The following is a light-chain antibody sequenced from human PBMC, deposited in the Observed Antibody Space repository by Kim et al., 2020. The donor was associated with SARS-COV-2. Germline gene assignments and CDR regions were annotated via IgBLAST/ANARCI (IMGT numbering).Light chain of an antibody. V-gene: IGLV2-8*01. CDR1: SSDDGGYNF. Sequence: PGQSVTISCTGTSSDDGGYNFVSWYQQHPGKAPKLMIYEVSKRPSGVPDRFSGSKSGNTASLTVSGLQAEDEADYYCSSYAGSNNVFGTGTKVTVL. CDR3: SSYAGSNNV. CDR2: EVS. J-gene: IGLJ1*01.